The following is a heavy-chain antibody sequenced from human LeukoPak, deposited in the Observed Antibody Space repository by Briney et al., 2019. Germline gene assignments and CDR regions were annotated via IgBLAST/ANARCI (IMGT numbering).Heavy chain of an antibody. Sequence: PSETLSLTCTVSGGSISSSSYYWGWIRQPPGKGLEWIGSIYYSGSTYYNPSLKSRVTISVDTSKNQFSLKLSSITAADTVVYYCARHCVGCSGTSCTTNFDYWGQGTLVTVSS. V-gene: IGHV4-39*01. D-gene: IGHD2-2*01. CDR2: IYYSGST. CDR3: ARHCVGCSGTSCTTNFDY. J-gene: IGHJ4*02. CDR1: GGSISSSSYY.